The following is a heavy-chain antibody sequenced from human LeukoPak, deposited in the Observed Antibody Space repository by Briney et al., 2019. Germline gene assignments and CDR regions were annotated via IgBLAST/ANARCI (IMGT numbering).Heavy chain of an antibody. V-gene: IGHV1-18*01. J-gene: IGHJ6*02. CDR1: GYTFTSYG. CDR2: ISAYNGNT. Sequence: ASVKVSCKASGYTFTSYGISWMRQAPGQGLEWMGWISAYNGNTNYTQKFQGRVTMTTDTSTSTAYMELRSLRSDDTAVYYCARDNPLWFGELLSKQYYYYGMDVWGQGTTVTVSS. CDR3: ARDNPLWFGELLSKQYYYYGMDV. D-gene: IGHD3-10*01.